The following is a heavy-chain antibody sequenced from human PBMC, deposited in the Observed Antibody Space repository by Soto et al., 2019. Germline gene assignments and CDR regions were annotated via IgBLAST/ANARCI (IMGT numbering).Heavy chain of an antibody. CDR2: IIPIFGTA. Sequence: QVQLVQSGAEVNKRGSSVKVSCKASGGTFSSYAISWVRQAPGQGLEWMGGIIPIFGTANYAQKFQGRVTITADESTSTAYMELSSLRSEDTAVYYCAIIVATIRTLAFDIWGQGTMVTVSS. V-gene: IGHV1-69*12. CDR3: AIIVATIRTLAFDI. D-gene: IGHD5-12*01. CDR1: GGTFSSYA. J-gene: IGHJ3*02.